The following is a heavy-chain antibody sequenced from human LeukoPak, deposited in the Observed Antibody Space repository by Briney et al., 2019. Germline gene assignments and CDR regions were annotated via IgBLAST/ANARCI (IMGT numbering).Heavy chain of an antibody. Sequence: PGGSLRLSCAASGFTFSTYGMAWVRQVPGNRLEWVSSIGATGGLISYADSVKGRFTVSSSEKTLYLQMNSLRAEDTAVYFCAAKILGSAPFDFWGQGTLVTVSA. J-gene: IGHJ4*02. V-gene: IGHV3-23*01. D-gene: IGHD3-10*01. CDR2: IGATGGLI. CDR3: AAKILGSAPFDF. CDR1: GFTFSTYG.